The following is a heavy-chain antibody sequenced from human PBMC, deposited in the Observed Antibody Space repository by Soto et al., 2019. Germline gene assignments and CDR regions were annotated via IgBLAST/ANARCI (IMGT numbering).Heavy chain of an antibody. CDR2: INPSGGST. J-gene: IGHJ6*02. CDR3: ARESPDDYGGNSEFYYYYYGMDV. V-gene: IGHV1-46*03. CDR1: GYTFTSYY. D-gene: IGHD4-17*01. Sequence: ASVKVSCKASGYTFTSYYMHWVRQAPGQGLEWMEIINPSGGSTSYAQKFQGRVTMTRDTSTSTVYMELSSLRSEDTAVYYCARESPDDYGGNSEFYYYYYGMDVWGQGTTVTVSS.